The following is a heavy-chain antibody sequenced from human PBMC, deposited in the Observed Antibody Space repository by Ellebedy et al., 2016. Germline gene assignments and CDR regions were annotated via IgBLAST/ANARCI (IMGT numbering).Heavy chain of an antibody. D-gene: IGHD1-1*01. CDR2: LYSSGTT. CDR1: GFSVSSKY. Sequence: GGSLRLSCAASGFSVSSKYINWVRQAPGKGLEWVSVLYSSGTTYYVDSVKGRFTISRDNSKNTVYLQMNSLRAEDTALYYCARDEPGDNLGFDIWGQGTMVTVSS. CDR3: ARDEPGDNLGFDI. V-gene: IGHV3-53*01. J-gene: IGHJ3*02.